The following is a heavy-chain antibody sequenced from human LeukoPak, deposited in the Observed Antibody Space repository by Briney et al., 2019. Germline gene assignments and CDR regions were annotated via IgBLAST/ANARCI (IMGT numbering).Heavy chain of an antibody. Sequence: PGGSLRLSCAASGFTFSNAWMSWVRQAPGKGLEWVGRIKSKTDGGTTDYAAPVKGRFTISRDDSKNTLYLQMNSLKTEDTAVYYCTRWGYSSSWSLDYWGQGTLVTVSS. V-gene: IGHV3-15*01. CDR1: GFTFSNAW. CDR2: IKSKTDGGTT. J-gene: IGHJ4*02. D-gene: IGHD6-13*01. CDR3: TRWGYSSSWSLDY.